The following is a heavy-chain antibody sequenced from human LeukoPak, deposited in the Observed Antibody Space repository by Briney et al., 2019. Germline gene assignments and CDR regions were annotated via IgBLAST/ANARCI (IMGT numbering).Heavy chain of an antibody. J-gene: IGHJ4*02. V-gene: IGHV3-74*01. CDR2: INSDGIST. CDR3: ARDLNGHYLNY. CDR1: GFTFSSYW. Sequence: GGSLRLSCAASGFTFSSYWRHWVRQAPGKGLVWVSRINSDGISTSYADSVKGRFTISRDSAKNTLYVQMNGLRAEDTAVYYGARDLNGHYLNYWGQGTLVTVSS. D-gene: IGHD2-8*01.